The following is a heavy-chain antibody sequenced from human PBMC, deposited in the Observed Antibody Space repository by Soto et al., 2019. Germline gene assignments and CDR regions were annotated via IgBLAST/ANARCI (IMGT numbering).Heavy chain of an antibody. D-gene: IGHD5-18*01. CDR2: INAGNGNT. V-gene: IGHV1-3*01. CDR1: GYTFTSYA. CDR3: ARGWDTAMVYYYYYGMDV. Sequence: ASVKVSCKASGYTFTSYAMHWVRQAPGQRLEWMGWINAGNGNTKYSQKFQGRVTITRDTSASTAYMELSSLRSEDTAVYYCARGWDTAMVYYYYYGMDVWGQGTTVTVSS. J-gene: IGHJ6*02.